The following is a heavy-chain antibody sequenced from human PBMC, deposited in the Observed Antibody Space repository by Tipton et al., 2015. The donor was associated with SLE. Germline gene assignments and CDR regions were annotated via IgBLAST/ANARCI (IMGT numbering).Heavy chain of an antibody. CDR3: ANDYGGSRGYDNCFDP. J-gene: IGHJ5*02. CDR2: INHSGST. CDR1: GGSFSGYY. Sequence: TLSLTCAVYGGSFSGYYWSWIRQSPGKGLEWIGEINHSGSTNYNPSLKSRVTISVDTSKNQFSLKLSSVTAADTAVYYCANDYGGSRGYDNCFDPWGQGILVTVSS. V-gene: IGHV4-34*01. D-gene: IGHD5-12*01.